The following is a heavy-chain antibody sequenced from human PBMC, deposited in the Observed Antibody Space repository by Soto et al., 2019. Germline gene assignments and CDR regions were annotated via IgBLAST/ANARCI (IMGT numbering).Heavy chain of an antibody. CDR3: ARDQGYFRGYNWNRDAFDI. D-gene: IGHD1-20*01. V-gene: IGHV1-69*13. CDR2: IIPIFGTA. J-gene: IGHJ3*02. CDR1: GGTFSSYA. Sequence: SVKVSCKASGGTFSSYAISWVRQAPGQGLEWMGGIIPIFGTANYAQKFQGRVTITADESTSTAYMELSSLRSEDTAVYYCARDQGYFRGYNWNRDAFDIWGQGTMVTVSS.